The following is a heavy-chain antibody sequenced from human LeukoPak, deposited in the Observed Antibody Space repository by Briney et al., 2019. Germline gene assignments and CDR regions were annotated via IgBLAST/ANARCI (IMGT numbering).Heavy chain of an antibody. J-gene: IGHJ4*02. Sequence: GGSLRLSCAASGFTFSNYCMHWVRQNPGKGLVWVSRICPDGTVTNYADSVKGRFTISRDNAKNMVFLQMNSLRADDTAVYYCVRDFRSADYWGQGILVTVSS. CDR2: ICPDGTVT. CDR1: GFTFSNYC. CDR3: VRDFRSADY. V-gene: IGHV3-74*01.